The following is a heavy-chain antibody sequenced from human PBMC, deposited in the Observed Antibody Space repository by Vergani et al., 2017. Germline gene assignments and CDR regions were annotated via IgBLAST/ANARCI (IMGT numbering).Heavy chain of an antibody. D-gene: IGHD5-12*01. V-gene: IGHV3-30*18. J-gene: IGHJ4*02. CDR3: TKGSRGYTGYFFDY. CDR1: GFSFTSYG. Sequence: QVRLVESGGGVVQPGRSLRLSCAASGFSFTSYGMHWVRQPPGKGLVWVATISFDGNKKDYTEAVKGRFIISRDNSKNTLHLQMNSLRDDDTAVYYCTKGSRGYTGYFFDYWGQGTLATVSS. CDR2: ISFDGNKK.